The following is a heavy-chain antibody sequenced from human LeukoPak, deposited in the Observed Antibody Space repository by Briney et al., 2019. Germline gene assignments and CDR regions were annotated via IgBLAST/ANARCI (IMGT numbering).Heavy chain of an antibody. CDR3: VKSSGSSWYMFDY. CDR2: VTSNGGST. J-gene: IGHJ4*02. V-gene: IGHV3-64D*09. Sequence: GGSLRLSCSASGFTFSRCAMHWVRQAPGKGLEYVSGVTSNGGSTYYADSVKGRFTISRDNSKNTLYLQMSTLRAEDTAVYYCVKSSGSSWYMFDYWGQGTLVTVSS. D-gene: IGHD6-13*01. CDR1: GFTFSRCA.